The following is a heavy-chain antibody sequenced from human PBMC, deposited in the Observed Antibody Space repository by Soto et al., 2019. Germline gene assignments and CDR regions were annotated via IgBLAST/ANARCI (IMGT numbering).Heavy chain of an antibody. CDR2: ISSGSAFI. CDR3: TRDQGGSYDSWFDP. Sequence: GGSLSLSCHFTFSMYSMNWVRQAPGKGLEWVASISSGSAFIKYADSVKGRFSISRDNAKNSVSLQMNSLRAEDTAMYYCTRDQGGSYDSWFDPWGRGTLVTVSS. CDR1: FTFSMYS. J-gene: IGHJ5*02. V-gene: IGHV3-21*01. D-gene: IGHD1-26*01.